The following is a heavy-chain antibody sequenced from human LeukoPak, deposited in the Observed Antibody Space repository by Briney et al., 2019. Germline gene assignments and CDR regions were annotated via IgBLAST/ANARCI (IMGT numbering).Heavy chain of an antibody. V-gene: IGHV3-30*04. D-gene: IGHD6-13*01. CDR3: AKSDTPWGSWYYFDS. Sequence: GGSLRLSCAASGFTFSNYAMHWVRQAPGKGLGWGAVISYDGSNKYYTDSVKGRFTISRDNSKNTLYLQMNSLRAEDTAVYYCAKSDTPWGSWYYFDSWGQGTLVTVSS. J-gene: IGHJ4*02. CDR1: GFTFSNYA. CDR2: ISYDGSNK.